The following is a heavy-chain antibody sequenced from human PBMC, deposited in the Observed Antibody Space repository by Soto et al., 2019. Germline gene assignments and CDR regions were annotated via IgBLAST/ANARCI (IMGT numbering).Heavy chain of an antibody. CDR3: ATSYWNYAAVAFDI. CDR1: GGCISSYY. CDR2: IYYSGST. Sequence: QVQLQESGPGLVKPSETLSLTCTVSGGCISSYYWSWIRQPPGKGLEWIGYIYYSGSTNYNPSLKSRVTISVDTSKNQFSLKLSAVTAADTAVYYCATSYWNYAAVAFDIWGQGTMVTLSS. D-gene: IGHD1-7*01. J-gene: IGHJ3*02. V-gene: IGHV4-59*01.